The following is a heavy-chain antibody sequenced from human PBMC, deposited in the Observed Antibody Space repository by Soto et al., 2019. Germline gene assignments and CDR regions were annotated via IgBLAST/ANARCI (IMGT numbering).Heavy chain of an antibody. D-gene: IGHD6-13*01. CDR3: TTDLSSSSPGTRADYFQH. CDR1: GFTFSNAW. J-gene: IGHJ1*01. Sequence: EVQLVESGGGLVKPGGSLRLSCAASGFTFSNAWMNWVRQAPGKGLEWVGRIKSKTDGGTTDYAAPVKGRFTISRDDSKNTLYLQMNSLKTEDTAVYYCTTDLSSSSPGTRADYFQHWGQGTLVTVSS. CDR2: IKSKTDGGTT. V-gene: IGHV3-15*07.